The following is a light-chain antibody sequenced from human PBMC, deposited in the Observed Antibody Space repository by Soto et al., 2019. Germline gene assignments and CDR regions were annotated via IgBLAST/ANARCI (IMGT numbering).Light chain of an antibody. CDR2: AAS. Sequence: DIQMTQSPSSLSASVGDRVTIACRAGQSISTYLNWYQQKPGKAPKLLIFAASSLKSGVPSRFSGSGSGTDFTLTFNSLQLEDFATYYCQQSNSDPTFGGGTKVEIK. J-gene: IGKJ4*01. CDR3: QQSNSDPT. V-gene: IGKV1-39*01. CDR1: QSISTY.